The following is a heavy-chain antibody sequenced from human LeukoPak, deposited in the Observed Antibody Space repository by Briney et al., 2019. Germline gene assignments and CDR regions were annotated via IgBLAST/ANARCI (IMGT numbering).Heavy chain of an antibody. V-gene: IGHV4-59*10. CDR3: ARTGSGGAFDI. D-gene: IGHD2-15*01. CDR1: GGSFSGYY. Sequence: PSETLSLTCAVYGGSFSGYYWSWIRQPAGKGLEWIGRIYTSGSTNYNPSLKSRVTMSVDTSKNQFSLKLSSVTAADTAVYYCARTGSGGAFDIWGQGTMVTVSP. CDR2: IYTSGST. J-gene: IGHJ3*02.